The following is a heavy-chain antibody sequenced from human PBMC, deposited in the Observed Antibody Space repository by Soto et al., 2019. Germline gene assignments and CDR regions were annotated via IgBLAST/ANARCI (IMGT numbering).Heavy chain of an antibody. V-gene: IGHV4-34*01. CDR3: ARVRARFSRSAFDV. D-gene: IGHD3-10*01. Sequence: QLQLQQWGAGLLKPSETLSLTCAVYGGSFTTYYWSWIRQSPGKGLEWIGEIDYSGSSNYNPSLKSRVTIPVEKSKNQFSLRLPSMPAGDRAVYYCARVRARFSRSAFDVWGQGTMVAVSS. J-gene: IGHJ3*01. CDR2: IDYSGSS. CDR1: GGSFTTYY.